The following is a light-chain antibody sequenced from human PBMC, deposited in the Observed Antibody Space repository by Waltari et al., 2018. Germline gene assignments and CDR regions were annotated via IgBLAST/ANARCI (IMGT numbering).Light chain of an antibody. V-gene: IGKV3D-20*01. J-gene: IGKJ1*01. CDR2: HAS. Sequence: LLLYHASIRATGIPDRFSGSGYGTEFSLTISRLEPEDFAVYYCQKYDLLTETFGKGTTVESK. CDR3: QKYDLLTET.